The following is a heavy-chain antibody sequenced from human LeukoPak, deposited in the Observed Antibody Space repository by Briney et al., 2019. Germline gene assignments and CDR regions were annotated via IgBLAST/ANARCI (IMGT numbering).Heavy chain of an antibody. CDR2: ISSSSSYI. CDR1: GFTFSSYS. J-gene: IGHJ4*02. V-gene: IGHV3-21*01. Sequence: GSLRLSCAASGFTFSSYSINWVRKAPGKGLGWVSSISSSSSYIYYADSVKGRFTISRDNAKNSLYRQMNSLRAEDTAVYYCARDYLYSFGYWGQGTLVTVSS. CDR3: ARDYLYSFGY.